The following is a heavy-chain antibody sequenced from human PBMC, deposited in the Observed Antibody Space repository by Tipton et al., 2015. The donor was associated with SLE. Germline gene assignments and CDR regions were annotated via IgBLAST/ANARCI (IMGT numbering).Heavy chain of an antibody. J-gene: IGHJ3*02. Sequence: TLSLTCAVYGGSFSGYSWSWIRQPPGKGLELIGEINHSGSTNYNPSLKCRVTISVDTSKNQFSLKLSSVTAADTSVYYCASRGRMIAVAVRHAFDILGHGTMVTVSS. CDR1: GGSFSGYS. CDR2: INHSGST. CDR3: ASRGRMIAVAVRHAFDI. V-gene: IGHV4-34*01. D-gene: IGHD6-19*01.